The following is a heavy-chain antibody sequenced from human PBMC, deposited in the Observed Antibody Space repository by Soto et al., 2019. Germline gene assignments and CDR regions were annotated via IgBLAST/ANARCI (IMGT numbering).Heavy chain of an antibody. V-gene: IGHV1-18*01. Sequence: ASVKVSCKASVDTFTSYGISWVRQAPGQGLEWMGWISAYNGNTNYAQKLQGRVTMTTDTSTSTAYMELRSLRSDDTAVYYCASRSSGWYFDYWGQGTLVTVSS. CDR1: VDTFTSYG. CDR2: ISAYNGNT. CDR3: ASRSSGWYFDY. J-gene: IGHJ4*02. D-gene: IGHD6-19*01.